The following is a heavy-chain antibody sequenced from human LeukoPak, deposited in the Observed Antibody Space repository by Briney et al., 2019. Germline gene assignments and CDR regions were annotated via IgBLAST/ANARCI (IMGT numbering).Heavy chain of an antibody. D-gene: IGHD6-19*01. CDR1: GFTFSSYA. V-gene: IGHV3-23*01. CDR3: AKPGTGIAVAGLDAFDI. Sequence: GGSLRLSCAASGFTFSSYAMSWVRQAPGKGLEWVSAISGSGGSTYYADSVKGRFTISRDNSKNTLYLQMNSLRAGDTAVYYCAKPGTGIAVAGLDAFDIWGQGTMVTVSS. J-gene: IGHJ3*02. CDR2: ISGSGGST.